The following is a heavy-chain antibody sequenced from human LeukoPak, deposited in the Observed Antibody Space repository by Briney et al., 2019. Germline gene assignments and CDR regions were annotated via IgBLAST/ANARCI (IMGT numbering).Heavy chain of an antibody. J-gene: IGHJ4*02. CDR3: LYFWSGSSLVDY. Sequence: GGSLRLSCAASGFTFSNAWMSWVRQAPGKGLEWVGRIKSKTDGGTTDYAAPVKGRFSISRDDSKNTLYLEMYSLKTEDTAMYYCLYFWSGSSLVDYWGQGTLVTVSS. CDR1: GFTFSNAW. D-gene: IGHD3-3*01. CDR2: IKSKTDGGTT. V-gene: IGHV3-15*01.